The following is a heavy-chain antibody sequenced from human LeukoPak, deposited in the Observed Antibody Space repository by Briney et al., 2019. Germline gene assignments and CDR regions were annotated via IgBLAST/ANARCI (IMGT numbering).Heavy chain of an antibody. D-gene: IGHD1-26*01. CDR3: ARYWELPDAFDI. CDR1: GGSISSYY. J-gene: IGHJ3*02. V-gene: IGHV4-59*01. Sequence: SETLSLTCTVSGGSISSYYWSWIRQPPGKGLEWIGYIYYSGSTNYNPSLKSRVTISVDTSKNQFSLKLSSVTAADTAVYYCARYWELPDAFDIWGQGTMVTVSP. CDR2: IYYSGST.